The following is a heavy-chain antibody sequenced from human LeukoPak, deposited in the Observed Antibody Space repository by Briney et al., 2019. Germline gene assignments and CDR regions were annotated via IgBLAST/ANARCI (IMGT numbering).Heavy chain of an antibody. D-gene: IGHD2-8*01. V-gene: IGHV3-23*01. Sequence: GGSLRLSCATSGFTFSSYAVSWVRQAPGKGLEWVSAISGSGGSTYYADSVKGRFTISRDNSKNTLYLQMNSLRAEDTAVYYCAKAIMVYAMQFDYWGQGTLVTVSS. CDR2: ISGSGGST. CDR1: GFTFSSYA. CDR3: AKAIMVYAMQFDY. J-gene: IGHJ4*02.